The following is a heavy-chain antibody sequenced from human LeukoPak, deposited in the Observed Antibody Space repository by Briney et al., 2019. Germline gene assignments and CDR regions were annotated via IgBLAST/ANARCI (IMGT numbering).Heavy chain of an antibody. D-gene: IGHD3-10*01. CDR2: IYYSGST. V-gene: IGHV4-59*01. CDR1: GGSTSSYY. Sequence: SETLSLTCTVSGGSTSSYYWSWIRQPPGKGLEWIGYIYYSGSTNYNPSLKSRVTISVDTSKNQFSLKLSSVTAADTAVYYCARIQLLAAFDIWGQGTMVTVSS. CDR3: ARIQLLAAFDI. J-gene: IGHJ3*02.